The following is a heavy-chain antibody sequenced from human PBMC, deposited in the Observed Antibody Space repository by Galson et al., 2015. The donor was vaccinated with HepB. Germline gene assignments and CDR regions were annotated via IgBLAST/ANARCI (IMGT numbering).Heavy chain of an antibody. CDR2: INPKNGGT. CDR3: ARDLGSRAWGDAFEL. CDR1: PYAFTGYY. V-gene: IGHV1-2*06. J-gene: IGHJ3*01. D-gene: IGHD7-27*01. Sequence: SVKVSCKASPYAFTGYYIHWVREAPGQGLEWKGRINPKNGGTSSAQKFQGRVTMTRDTSSTTAYVELTRLTSDDTAVYYCARDLGSRAWGDAFELWGQGTMVIVSS.